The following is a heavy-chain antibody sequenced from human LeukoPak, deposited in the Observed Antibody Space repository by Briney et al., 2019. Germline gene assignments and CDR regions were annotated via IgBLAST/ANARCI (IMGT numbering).Heavy chain of an antibody. J-gene: IGHJ3*02. V-gene: IGHV4-59*01. CDR1: GGSISSYY. CDR3: ARDRTGYSSGWSRSSINDAFDT. Sequence: SETLSLTCTVSGGSISSYYWSWIRQPPGKGLEWIGYIYYSGSTNYNPSLKSRVTISVDTSKNQFSLKLSSVTAADTAVYYCARDRTGYSSGWSRSSINDAFDTWGQGTMVTVSS. D-gene: IGHD6-19*01. CDR2: IYYSGST.